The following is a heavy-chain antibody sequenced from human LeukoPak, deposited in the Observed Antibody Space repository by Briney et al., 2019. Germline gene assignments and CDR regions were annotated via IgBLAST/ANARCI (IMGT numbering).Heavy chain of an antibody. CDR1: GFTFSSYD. V-gene: IGHV3-23*01. J-gene: IGHJ4*02. CDR3: ARDRKVFGSTSCYVDY. D-gene: IGHD2-2*01. Sequence: GGTLRLSCAASGFTFSSYDMSWVRQAPGKGLEWVSGISDSGGSTYYADSVKGRFTISRDNSKNTLYLQMNSLRAEDTAVYYCARDRKVFGSTSCYVDYWGQGTLVTVSS. CDR2: ISDSGGST.